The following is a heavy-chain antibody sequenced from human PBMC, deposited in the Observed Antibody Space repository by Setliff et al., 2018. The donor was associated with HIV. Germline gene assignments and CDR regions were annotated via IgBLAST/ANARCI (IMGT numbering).Heavy chain of an antibody. J-gene: IGHJ4*02. D-gene: IGHD3-9*01. Sequence: SETLSLTCTVSGGSISSSSYYWGWIRQPPGKGLEWIGSIYYSGSTYYNPSLKSRVTISVDTSKNQFSLKLSSVTAADTAVYYCARHREAYYDILTGYYIRGAFDYWGQGTLVTVSS. CDR2: IYYSGST. V-gene: IGHV4-39*01. CDR3: ARHREAYYDILTGYYIRGAFDY. CDR1: GGSISSSSYY.